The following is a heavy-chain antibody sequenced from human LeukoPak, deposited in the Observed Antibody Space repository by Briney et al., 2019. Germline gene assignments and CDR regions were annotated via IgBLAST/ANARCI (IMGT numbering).Heavy chain of an antibody. CDR2: MNPNSGNT. J-gene: IGHJ4*02. CDR3: ARLAGSNYRSIKYYFDY. Sequence: ASVKVSCKASGYTFTSYDINWVRQATGQGLEWMGWMNPNSGNTGYAQKFQGRVTMTRNTSISTAYMELSSLRSEDTAVYYCARLAGSNYRSIKYYFDYWGQGTLVTVSS. V-gene: IGHV1-8*01. D-gene: IGHD4-11*01. CDR1: GYTFTSYD.